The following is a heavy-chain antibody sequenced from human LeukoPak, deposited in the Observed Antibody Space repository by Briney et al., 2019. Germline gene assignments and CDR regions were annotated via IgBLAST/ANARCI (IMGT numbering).Heavy chain of an antibody. D-gene: IGHD6-19*01. Sequence: PSETLSLTCTVSGGSISSYYWSWIRQPPGKGLEWIGENNHSGSTNYNPSLKSRVTISVDTSKNQFSLKLSSVTAADTAVYYCARRPIAVAEYYFDYWGQGTLVTVSS. CDR1: GGSISSYY. CDR3: ARRPIAVAEYYFDY. V-gene: IGHV4-34*01. J-gene: IGHJ4*02. CDR2: NNHSGST.